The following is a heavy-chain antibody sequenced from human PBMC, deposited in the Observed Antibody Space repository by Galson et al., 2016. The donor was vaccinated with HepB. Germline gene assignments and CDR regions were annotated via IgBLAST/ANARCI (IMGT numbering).Heavy chain of an antibody. V-gene: IGHV4-59*01. CDR1: GGSIKNYY. J-gene: IGHJ3*01. CDR3: AGGAVDFRNGYDNALDV. D-gene: IGHD3-3*01. Sequence: TLSLTCTVSGGSIKNYYWSWIRQPPGKGLEWIGFINYSGTTNYNPSVKGRVAISVDTSKNQFSLKLSSVTAADTAIFFCAGGAVDFRNGYDNALDVWGQGTMVTVSS. CDR2: INYSGTT.